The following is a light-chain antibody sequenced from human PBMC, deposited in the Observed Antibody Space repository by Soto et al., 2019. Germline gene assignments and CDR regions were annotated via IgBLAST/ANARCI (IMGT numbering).Light chain of an antibody. CDR1: SSDVVGYNY. CDR3: CSYTTSNTRQIV. Sequence: QSVLTQAASVSGSPGQSITISCTATSSDVVGYNYVSWYQQHPGKAPKFMIYDVSNRPSGVSNRFSGSKSGNTASLTISGLQAEDEADYYCCSYTTSNTRQIVFGTGTKVTVL. J-gene: IGLJ1*01. V-gene: IGLV2-14*01. CDR2: DVS.